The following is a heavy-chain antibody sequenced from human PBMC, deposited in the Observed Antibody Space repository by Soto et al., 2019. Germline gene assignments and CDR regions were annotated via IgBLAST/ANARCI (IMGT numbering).Heavy chain of an antibody. D-gene: IGHD1-1*01. J-gene: IGHJ2*01. CDR2: ISTERDLT. Sequence: QVRLVQSEGEVKKPGASVKVSCRASGYTFTNYDISWVRQVPGQGLEWMGWISTERDLTKYAQTFQGRVTMTTDTFTNTAYMELKSLRFDDAAVYYCARDTTATRASVYFDLWGRGTLVNVSS. CDR3: ARDTTATRASVYFDL. CDR1: GYTFTNYD. V-gene: IGHV1-18*04.